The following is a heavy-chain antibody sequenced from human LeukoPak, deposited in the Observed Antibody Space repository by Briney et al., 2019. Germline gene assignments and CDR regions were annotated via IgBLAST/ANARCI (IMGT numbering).Heavy chain of an antibody. J-gene: IGHJ4*02. CDR2: ISGSGGST. V-gene: IGHV3-23*01. Sequence: GRSLRLSCAASGFTFSSYAMSWVRQAPGKGLEWVSAISGSGGSTYYADSVKGRFTISRDNSKNTLYLQMNSLRAEDTAVYYWAKEKWLGDGYNDYWGQGTLVTVSS. CDR1: GFTFSSYA. D-gene: IGHD5-24*01. CDR3: AKEKWLGDGYNDY.